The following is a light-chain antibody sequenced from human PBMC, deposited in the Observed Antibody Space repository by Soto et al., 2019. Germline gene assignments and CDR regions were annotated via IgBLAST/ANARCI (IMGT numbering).Light chain of an antibody. V-gene: IGKV1-5*03. Sequence: DIQMTQSPSTLSASVGDRVTITCRASQSISSWLAWYQQKPGKAPKLLIYKASSLESGVPSRFSGSGSGTEFTLTISSLQPYDFATYYCQQYNGYPVTFGQGTKVEIK. J-gene: IGKJ1*01. CDR3: QQYNGYPVT. CDR2: KAS. CDR1: QSISSW.